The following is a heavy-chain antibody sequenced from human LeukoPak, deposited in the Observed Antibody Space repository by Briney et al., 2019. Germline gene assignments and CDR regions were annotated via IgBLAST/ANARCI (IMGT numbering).Heavy chain of an antibody. CDR1: GFTFSSYG. D-gene: IGHD3-22*01. Sequence: GGSLRLSCAASGFTFSSYGMHWVRQAPGKGLEWVSSISSSSSYIYYADSVKGRFTISRDNAKNSLYLQMNSLRAEDTAVYYCASRMYYYDTSGYSSDAFDLGPRDNGHRLF. CDR3: ASRMYYYDTSGYSSDAFD. V-gene: IGHV3-21*01. J-gene: IGHJ3*01. CDR2: ISSSSSYI.